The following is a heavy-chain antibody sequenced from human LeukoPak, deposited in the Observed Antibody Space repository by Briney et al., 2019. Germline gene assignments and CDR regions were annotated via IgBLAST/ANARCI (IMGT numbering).Heavy chain of an antibody. V-gene: IGHV4-34*01. CDR2: INHSGST. CDR3: AGGGWSFDAFDF. Sequence: PSETLSLTCAVSGGSFSGYYWSWIRQPPGKGLEWIGEINHSGSTNYNPSLKSRVTISVDTSKNRSSLRLTSLTAADTAVYFCAGGGWSFDAFDFWGQGTMVTVSS. CDR1: GGSFSGYY. J-gene: IGHJ3*01. D-gene: IGHD6-19*01.